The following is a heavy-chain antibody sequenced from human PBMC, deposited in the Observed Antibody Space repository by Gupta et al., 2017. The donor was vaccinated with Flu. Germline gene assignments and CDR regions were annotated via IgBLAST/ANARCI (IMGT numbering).Heavy chain of an antibody. CDR2: IGTAGDT. Sequence: EVQLVESGGGLVQPGGSLRLSCAASGFTFSSYDMHWVRQATGKGLEWVSAIGTAGDTYYPGYVKGRFTISRENAKNSLYLQMNSLRAGDTAVYYCARGCRGYSSGCHPYFDYWGQGTLVTVSS. J-gene: IGHJ4*02. D-gene: IGHD6-19*01. CDR1: GFTFSSYD. V-gene: IGHV3-13*04. CDR3: ARGCRGYSSGCHPYFDY.